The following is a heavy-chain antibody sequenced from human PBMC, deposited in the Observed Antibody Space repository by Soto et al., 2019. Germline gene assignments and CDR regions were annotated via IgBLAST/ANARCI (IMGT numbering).Heavy chain of an antibody. CDR1: GGTFSSYA. J-gene: IGHJ5*02. CDR2: IIPIFGTA. V-gene: IGHV1-69*13. Sequence: SVKVSCKASGGTFSSYAISWVRQAPGQGLEWMGGIIPIFGTANYAQKFQGRVTITADESTSTAYMELSSLRSEDTAVYYCARGGKEYQLLSWFDPWGQGTLVTVSS. D-gene: IGHD2-2*01. CDR3: ARGGKEYQLLSWFDP.